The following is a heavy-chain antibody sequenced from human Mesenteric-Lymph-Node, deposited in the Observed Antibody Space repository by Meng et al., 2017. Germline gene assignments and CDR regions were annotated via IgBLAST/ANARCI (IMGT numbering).Heavy chain of an antibody. CDR1: GFTFSSYS. V-gene: IGHV3-21*01. CDR3: ARDLAAVTTYIYYYYYGMDV. Sequence: GESLKISCAASGFTFSSYSMNWVRQAPGKGLEWVSSISSSSSYIYYADSVEGRFTISRDNAKNSLYLQMNSLRAEDTAVYYCARDLAAVTTYIYYYYYGMDVWGQGTTVTVSS. D-gene: IGHD4-11*01. CDR2: ISSSSSYI. J-gene: IGHJ6*02.